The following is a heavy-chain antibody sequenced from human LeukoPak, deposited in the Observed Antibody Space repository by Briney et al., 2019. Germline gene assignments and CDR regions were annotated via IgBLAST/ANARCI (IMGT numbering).Heavy chain of an antibody. CDR2: IYHSGST. CDR3: AREHPAPGGDYRNWFDP. V-gene: IGHV4-30-2*01. Sequence: PSQTLSLTCTVSGGSISSGGYYWSWIRQPPGKGLEWIGYIYHSGSTYYNPSLKSRVTISVDRSKNQFSLKLSSVTAADTAVYYCAREHPAPGGDYRNWFDPWGQGTLVTVSS. D-gene: IGHD4-17*01. CDR1: GGSISSGGYY. J-gene: IGHJ5*02.